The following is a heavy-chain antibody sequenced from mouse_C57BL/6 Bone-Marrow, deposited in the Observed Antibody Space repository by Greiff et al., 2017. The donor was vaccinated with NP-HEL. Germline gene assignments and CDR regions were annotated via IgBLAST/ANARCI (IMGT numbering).Heavy chain of an antibody. CDR2: ISNGGGST. CDR1: GFTFSDYY. Sequence: EVQVVESGGGLVQPGGSLKLSCAASGFTFSDYYMYWVRQTPEKRLEWVAYISNGGGSTYYPDTVKGRFTISRDNAKNTLYLQMSRLKSEDTAMYYCARHSLYAMDYWGQGPSVTVSS. V-gene: IGHV5-12*01. J-gene: IGHJ4*01. CDR3: ARHSLYAMDY.